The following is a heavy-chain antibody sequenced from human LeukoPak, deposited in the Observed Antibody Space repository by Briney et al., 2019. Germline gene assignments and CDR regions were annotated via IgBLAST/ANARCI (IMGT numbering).Heavy chain of an antibody. CDR2: SNPNTGGP. J-gene: IGHJ4*02. Sequence: ASVKVSCKASGYTFSEYYLHWVRQVPGQGLEYIGWSNPNTGGPNYAQKFQGRVALTRDTSISTAYMELSRLTSDDTAVYYCAYEETGWTYFDYWGQGTLVTVSS. D-gene: IGHD6-19*01. V-gene: IGHV1-2*02. CDR3: AYEETGWTYFDY. CDR1: GYTFSEYY.